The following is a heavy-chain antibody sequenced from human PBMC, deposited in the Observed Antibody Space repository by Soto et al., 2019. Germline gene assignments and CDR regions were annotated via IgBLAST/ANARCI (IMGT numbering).Heavy chain of an antibody. CDR1: GFTFSSFA. V-gene: IGHV3-23*01. J-gene: IGHJ4*02. CDR2: ISDRDGST. D-gene: IGHD3-22*01. Sequence: EVQLLESGGGLVQPGGSLRLSCAASGFTFSSFAMSWVRQAPGKGLELVSVISDRDGSTYYAESVRGRFTISRDDSKSTLYLQMNSVRGDATAIYYGAKAISGSYAPSDYWGQGTQVTVSS. CDR3: AKAISGSYAPSDY.